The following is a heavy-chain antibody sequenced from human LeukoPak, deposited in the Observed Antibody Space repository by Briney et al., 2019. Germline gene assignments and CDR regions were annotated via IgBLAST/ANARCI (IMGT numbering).Heavy chain of an antibody. D-gene: IGHD3-22*01. CDR3: ARESYYYDSSTENWFDP. Sequence: GGSLRLSCAASGFTFSSYSMNWVRQAPGKGLEWVSSISSSSSYIYYADSVKGRFTISRDNAKNSLYLQMNSLRAEDTAVYYCARESYYYDSSTENWFDPWGQGTLVTVSS. CDR2: ISSSSSYI. V-gene: IGHV3-21*01. CDR1: GFTFSSYS. J-gene: IGHJ5*02.